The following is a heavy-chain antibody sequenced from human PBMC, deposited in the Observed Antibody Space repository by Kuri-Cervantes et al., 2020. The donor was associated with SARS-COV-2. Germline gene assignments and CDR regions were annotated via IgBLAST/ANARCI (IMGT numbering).Heavy chain of an antibody. Sequence: ASAKVSCKASGYTFTSYGISWVRQAPGQGLEWMGWISAYNGNTNYAQKLQGRVTMTTDTSTSTAYMELRSLRSDDTAVYYCARDRGYYYVSSGYFDYWGQGNLVTVSS. CDR3: ARDRGYYYVSSGYFDY. CDR2: ISAYNGNT. J-gene: IGHJ4*02. V-gene: IGHV1-18*01. D-gene: IGHD3-22*01. CDR1: GYTFTSYG.